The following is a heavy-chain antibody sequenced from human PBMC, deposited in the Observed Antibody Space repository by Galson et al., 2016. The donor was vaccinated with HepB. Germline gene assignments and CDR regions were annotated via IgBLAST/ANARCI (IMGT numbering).Heavy chain of an antibody. J-gene: IGHJ1*01. CDR2: IYTSGTT. CDR1: GVSISSGPYY. D-gene: IGHD3-10*01. CDR3: AREETDPGEFPVAYFQY. Sequence: TLSLTCTVSGVSISSGPYYWTWIRQPAGRGLEWMGRIYTSGTTNYNPSLKGRVTMSVDRSKNQFSLKVISVTAADTAMYYCAREETDPGEFPVAYFQYWGPGSLVPVSS. V-gene: IGHV4-61*02.